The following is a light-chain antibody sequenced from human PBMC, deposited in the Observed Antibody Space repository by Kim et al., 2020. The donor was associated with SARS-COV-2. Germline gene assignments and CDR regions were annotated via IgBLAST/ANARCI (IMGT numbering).Light chain of an antibody. CDR3: QQDYNLPSLT. CDR2: GAS. Sequence: PGERVTLSCRASQSVSSSYLTWYQQKPGQAPRLLIYGASTRATGIPARFSGSGSGTDFTLTISSLQPEDFGVYYCQQDYNLPSLTFGGGTKVDIK. CDR1: QSVSSSY. V-gene: IGKV3D-7*01. J-gene: IGKJ4*01.